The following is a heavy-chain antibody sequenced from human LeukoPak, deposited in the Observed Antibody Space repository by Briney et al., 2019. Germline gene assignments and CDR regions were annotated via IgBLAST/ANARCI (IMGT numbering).Heavy chain of an antibody. J-gene: IGHJ4*02. CDR3: ARGRITMVRGAGIFDY. V-gene: IGHV1-69*04. D-gene: IGHD3-10*01. Sequence: WASVKVSCKASGGTFSSYAISWVRQAPGQGLEWMGRIIPILGIANYAQKFQGRVTITADKSTSTAYMELSSLRSEDTAVYYCARGRITMVRGAGIFDYWGQGTLVTVSS. CDR1: GGTFSSYA. CDR2: IIPILGIA.